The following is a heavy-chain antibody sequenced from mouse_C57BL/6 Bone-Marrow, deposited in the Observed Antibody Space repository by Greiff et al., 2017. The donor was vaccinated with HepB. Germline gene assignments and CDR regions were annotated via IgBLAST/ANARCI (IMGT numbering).Heavy chain of an antibody. J-gene: IGHJ1*03. V-gene: IGHV1-69*01. Sequence: VQLQQPGAELVMPGASVKLSCKASGYTFTSYWMHWVKQRPGQGLEWIGEIDPSDSYTNYNQKFKGKSTLTVDKSSSTAYMQLSSLTSEDSAVYYCAKKVITTPHWYFDVWGTGTTVTVSS. CDR2: IDPSDSYT. CDR1: GYTFTSYW. D-gene: IGHD1-1*01. CDR3: AKKVITTPHWYFDV.